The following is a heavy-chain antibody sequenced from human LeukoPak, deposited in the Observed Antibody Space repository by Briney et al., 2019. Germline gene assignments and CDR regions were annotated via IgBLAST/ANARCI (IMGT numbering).Heavy chain of an antibody. V-gene: IGHV3-7*03. CDR3: ARYGGYCSSTSCRAFDY. CDR1: GFTFSSYW. J-gene: IGHJ4*02. CDR2: IKQDGSEK. D-gene: IGHD2-2*01. Sequence: GSLRLSCAASGFTFSSYWMSWVRQAPGKGPEWVANIKQDGSEKYYVDSVKGRFTISRDNAKNSLYLQMNSLRAEDTAVYYCARYGGYCSSTSCRAFDYWGQGTLVTVSS.